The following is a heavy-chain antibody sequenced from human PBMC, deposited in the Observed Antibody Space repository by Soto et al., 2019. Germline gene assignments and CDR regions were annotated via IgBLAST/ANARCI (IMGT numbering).Heavy chain of an antibody. D-gene: IGHD3-10*01. CDR3: ATSYGSGSQAFDY. CDR2: TIPILSMS. V-gene: IGHV1-69*02. J-gene: IGHJ4*02. CDR1: GDTFNSYT. Sequence: QVHLVQSGAELRKPGSSVRVSCKASGDTFNSYTINWVRQAPGLGLEWMGRTIPILSMSNYALKFQGRLIITADKSTSTAYMVLSSLRSEDTAIYYCATSYGSGSQAFDYWGQGALVTVSS.